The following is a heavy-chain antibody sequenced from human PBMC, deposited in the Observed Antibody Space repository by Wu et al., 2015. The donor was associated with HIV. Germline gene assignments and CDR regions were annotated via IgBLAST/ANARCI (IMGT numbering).Heavy chain of an antibody. Sequence: QVHLVQSGVEVKKPGASVKVSCRASGYTFNIYGITWVRQAPGQGLEWMGWVSAYNGNTNYAQKFQGRVTMTTDTSTTTVYMELRSLRSDDTAVYYCARDGVPQPPHSPLATWGQGTLVVVSS. CDR3: ARDGVPQPPHSPLAT. CDR2: VSAYNGNT. D-gene: IGHD5-12*01. V-gene: IGHV1-18*01. CDR1: GYTFNIYG. J-gene: IGHJ4*02.